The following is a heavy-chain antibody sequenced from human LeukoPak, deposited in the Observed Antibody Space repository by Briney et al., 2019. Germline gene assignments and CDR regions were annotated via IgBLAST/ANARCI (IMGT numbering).Heavy chain of an antibody. CDR2: IYSGGST. J-gene: IGHJ4*02. D-gene: IGHD3-3*01. CDR3: AREVGGYYGFDY. Sequence: GGSLRLSCAASGFTVSSNYMSWVRQAPGKGLEWVSVIYSGGSTYYADSVKGRFTISRDNSKNTLYLQVNSLRAEDTAVYYCAREVGGYYGFDYWGQGTLVTVSS. CDR1: GFTVSSNY. V-gene: IGHV3-53*01.